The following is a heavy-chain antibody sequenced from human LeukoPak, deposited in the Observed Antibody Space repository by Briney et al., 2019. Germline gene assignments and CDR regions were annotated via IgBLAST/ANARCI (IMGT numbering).Heavy chain of an antibody. CDR2: IYYNGNT. J-gene: IGHJ5*02. CDR3: ARFKGYCSGGSCSPRGNWFDP. Sequence: SETLSLTCTVSGGSITNNYWSWIRQSPGKGLEWIGYIYYNGNTNYNPSLKSRVTISVDTSKNQFSLKLSSVTAADTAVYYCARFKGYCSGGSCSPRGNWFDPWGQGTLVTVSS. D-gene: IGHD2-15*01. V-gene: IGHV4-59*12. CDR1: GGSITNNY.